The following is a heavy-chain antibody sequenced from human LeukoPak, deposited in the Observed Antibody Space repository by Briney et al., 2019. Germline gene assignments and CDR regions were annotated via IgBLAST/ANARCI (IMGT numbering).Heavy chain of an antibody. CDR3: ATAYSGYEPEPPDY. Sequence: SVKVSCKASGGTFSSYAISWVRQAPGQGLEWMGGIIPIFGPANYAQKFQGRVTITADESTSTAYMELSSLRSEDTAVYYCATAYSGYEPEPPDYWGQGTLVTFSS. D-gene: IGHD5-12*01. CDR1: GGTFSSYA. CDR2: IIPIFGPA. J-gene: IGHJ4*02. V-gene: IGHV1-69*13.